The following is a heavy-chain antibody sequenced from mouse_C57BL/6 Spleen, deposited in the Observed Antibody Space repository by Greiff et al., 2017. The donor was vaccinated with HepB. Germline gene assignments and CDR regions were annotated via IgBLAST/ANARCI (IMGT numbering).Heavy chain of an antibody. CDR1: GYSITSDY. CDR2: ISYSGST. CDR3: ASRGVLRSYAMDY. J-gene: IGHJ4*01. Sequence: DVQLQESGPGLAKPSQPLSLTCSVTGYSITSDYWNWIRKFPGNKLEYMGYISYSGSTYYNPSLKSRISITRDTSKNQYYLQLNSVTTEDTATYYCASRGVLRSYAMDYWGQGTSVTVSS. V-gene: IGHV3-8*01. D-gene: IGHD1-1*01.